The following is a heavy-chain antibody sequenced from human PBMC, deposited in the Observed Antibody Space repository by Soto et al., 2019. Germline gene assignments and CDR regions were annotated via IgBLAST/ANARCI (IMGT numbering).Heavy chain of an antibody. CDR1: GYTFTSYA. Sequence: ASVKVSCKASGYTFTSYAMHWVRQAPGQRLEWMGWINAGNGNTKYSQKFQGRVTITRDTSASTAYMELSSLRSEDTAVYYCARDLASRFGELLRSYYYYYGMDVWGQGTTVTVSS. CDR3: ARDLASRFGELLRSYYYYYGMDV. CDR2: INAGNGNT. D-gene: IGHD3-10*01. J-gene: IGHJ6*02. V-gene: IGHV1-3*01.